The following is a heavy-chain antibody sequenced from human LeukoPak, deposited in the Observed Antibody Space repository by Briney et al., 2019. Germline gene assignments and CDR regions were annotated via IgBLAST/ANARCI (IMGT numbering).Heavy chain of an antibody. CDR2: IWFDGTNK. V-gene: IGHV3-33*07. D-gene: IGHD3-22*01. Sequence: GGSLRLSCAASGFSFSRHGMYWVRQAPGKGLEWVAVIWFDGTNKYYADSVKGRFTVSRDNFKNTLNLQMNSLRAEDTAVYYCAGEFYDSSGYNYLDSWGQGTLVTVSS. CDR1: GFSFSRHG. CDR3: AGEFYDSSGYNYLDS. J-gene: IGHJ4*02.